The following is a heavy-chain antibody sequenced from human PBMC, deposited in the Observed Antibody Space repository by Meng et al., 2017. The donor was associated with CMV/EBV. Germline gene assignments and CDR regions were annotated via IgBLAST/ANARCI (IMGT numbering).Heavy chain of an antibody. CDR3: ARGSRRLPRFNWFDP. V-gene: IGHV4-34*01. J-gene: IGHJ5*02. CDR2: VNHSGST. Sequence: VQLQQWGAGLLKPSDTLSLTCAVYGGSFSGYYWSGSSQPPGKELEWIGEVNHSGSTNYNPSLKSRVTISVDTSKNQFSLKLSSVTAADTAVYYCARGSRRLPRFNWFDPWGQGTLVTVSS. CDR1: GGSFSGYY. D-gene: IGHD3-3*01.